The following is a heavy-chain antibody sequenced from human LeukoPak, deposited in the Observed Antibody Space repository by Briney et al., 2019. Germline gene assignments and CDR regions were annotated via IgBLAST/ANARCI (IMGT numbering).Heavy chain of an antibody. V-gene: IGHV3-7*03. CDR3: AKAPGYSSSWYSH. D-gene: IGHD6-13*01. Sequence: GGSLRLSCAASGFTFSSYWMSWVRQAPGKGLEWVANIKQDGSEKQYVDSLKGRVTISRDSAKNSLYLEMNSLRAEDTALYYCAKAPGYSSSWYSHWGQGALVTVSS. CDR1: GFTFSSYW. CDR2: IKQDGSEK. J-gene: IGHJ4*02.